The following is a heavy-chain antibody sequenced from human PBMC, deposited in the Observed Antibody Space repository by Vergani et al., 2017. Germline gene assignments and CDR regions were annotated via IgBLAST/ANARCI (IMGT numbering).Heavy chain of an antibody. Sequence: QVHLVESGGGVVQPGRSLRLSCVVSGFTSSYYGMHWVRQAPGKGLEGVAVISYDGTQKYYADSVKGRFTISRDNSKSTLYLQMNSLRTEDTAVYYCATKRCGTPGCQIGYFREWGQGTLVTVSS. V-gene: IGHV3-30*03. CDR1: GFTSSYYG. CDR2: ISYDGTQK. CDR3: ATKRCGTPGCQIGYFRE. D-gene: IGHD1-1*01. J-gene: IGHJ1*01.